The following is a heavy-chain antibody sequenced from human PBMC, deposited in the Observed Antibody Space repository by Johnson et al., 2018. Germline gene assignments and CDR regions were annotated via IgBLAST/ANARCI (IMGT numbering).Heavy chain of an antibody. J-gene: IGHJ1*01. Sequence: QVQLVESGAEVKKPGASVKVSCKASGYTFTGYYMHWVRQAPGQGLEWMGWINPIFGTANYAQKFQGRVTITADESTGPAYMELSSLRSEDTAVYYCASYWVGRTDGYYYDSSGYSAEYFQHWGQGTLVTVSS. V-gene: IGHV1-69*01. CDR2: INPIFGTA. D-gene: IGHD3-22*01. CDR1: GYTFTGYY. CDR3: ASYWVGRTDGYYYDSSGYSAEYFQH.